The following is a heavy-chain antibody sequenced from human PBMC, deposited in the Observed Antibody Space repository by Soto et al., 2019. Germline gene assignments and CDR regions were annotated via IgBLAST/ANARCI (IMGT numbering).Heavy chain of an antibody. CDR3: ARRYGSFFDI. J-gene: IGHJ3*02. CDR2: IYYSGTT. Sequence: PSETVSLTCTVSGGSISSYYWSWIRQPPGKGLEWIGYIYYSGTTNYNPSLKSRVTISVDTSKNQFSLKLSSVTAADTAVYYCARRYGSFFDIWGQGTMVTVSS. V-gene: IGHV4-59*08. CDR1: GGSISSYY. D-gene: IGHD3-10*01.